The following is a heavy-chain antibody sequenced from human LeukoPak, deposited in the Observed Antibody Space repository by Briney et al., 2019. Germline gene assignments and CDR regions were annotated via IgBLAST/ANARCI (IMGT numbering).Heavy chain of an antibody. J-gene: IGHJ3*02. D-gene: IGHD1-7*01. V-gene: IGHV1-69*01. CDR1: GGTFSSYA. Sequence: SVKVSCKASGGTFSSYAISWVRQVPGQGLEWMGGIIPIFGTANYAQKFQGRVTITADESTSTAYMELSSLRSEDTAVYYCAREDGELELRAFDIWGQGTMVTVSS. CDR3: AREDGELELRAFDI. CDR2: IIPIFGTA.